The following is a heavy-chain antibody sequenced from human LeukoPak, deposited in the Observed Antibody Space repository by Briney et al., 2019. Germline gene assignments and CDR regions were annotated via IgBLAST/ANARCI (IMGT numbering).Heavy chain of an antibody. CDR1: GGSISSGGYS. J-gene: IGHJ5*02. Sequence: SQTLSLTCAVSGGSISSGGYSWSWIRQPPGKGLEWIGYIYHSGSTYYNPSLKSRVTISVDRSKNQFSLKLSSVTAADTAVYYYDRGKRRWFDPWGQGTLVTVSS. D-gene: IGHD5-24*01. CDR2: IYHSGST. V-gene: IGHV4-30-2*01. CDR3: DRGKRRWFDP.